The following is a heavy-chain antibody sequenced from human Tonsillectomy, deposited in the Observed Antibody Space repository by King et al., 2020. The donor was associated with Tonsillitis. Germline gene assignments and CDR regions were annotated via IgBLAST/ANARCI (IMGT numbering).Heavy chain of an antibody. CDR3: AREDYGEHYFDY. Sequence: VQLVESGGGVVQPGRSLRLSCAASAFTFSFYAMHWVRQAPGKGLEWVAVISYDGSNKYYVDSVKGRFTISRDNSKNTLYLEMNSLRAEDTAVYYCAREDYGEHYFDYWGQGTLVTVSS. CDR2: ISYDGSNK. V-gene: IGHV3-30*04. D-gene: IGHD4-17*01. J-gene: IGHJ4*02. CDR1: AFTFSFYA.